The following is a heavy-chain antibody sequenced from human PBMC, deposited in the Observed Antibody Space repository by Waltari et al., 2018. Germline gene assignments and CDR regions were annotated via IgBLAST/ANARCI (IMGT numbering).Heavy chain of an antibody. D-gene: IGHD5-12*01. CDR3: ARRLRWLPYYFDD. Sequence: QVQLVQSGAEVKKPGSSVNVSCKASGGTFSSYAISWVRQAPGQGLEWMGGIIPIFGTANYAQKVQGRFTITADKSTSTAYMELSSLRSEDSAVYYCARRLRWLPYYFDDWGRGTLVTVSS. CDR2: IIPIFGTA. J-gene: IGHJ4*02. CDR1: GGTFSSYA. V-gene: IGHV1-69*06.